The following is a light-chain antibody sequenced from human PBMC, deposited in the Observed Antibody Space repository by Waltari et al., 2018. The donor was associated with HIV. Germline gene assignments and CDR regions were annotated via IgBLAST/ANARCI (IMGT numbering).Light chain of an antibody. CDR2: DQS. Sequence: EIVMTQSPATLSVSPGERATLSCRASQSVSSNLAWYQQRPDQAPRLLIYDQSNRATGIPARFSGSGSGTEFTLTVSSLQSEDFAVYYCQQYNNWPRTFGQGTKVEVK. CDR1: QSVSSN. CDR3: QQYNNWPRT. J-gene: IGKJ1*01. V-gene: IGKV3-15*01.